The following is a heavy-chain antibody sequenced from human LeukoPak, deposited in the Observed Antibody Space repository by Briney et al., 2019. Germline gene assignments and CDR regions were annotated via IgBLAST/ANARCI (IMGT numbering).Heavy chain of an antibody. V-gene: IGHV4-39*01. CDR3: ARGVHIVVVTAILSYGRWFDP. D-gene: IGHD2-21*02. CDR1: GGSISSSSYY. Sequence: KPSETLSLTCTVSGGSISSSSYYWGWIRQPPGKGLEWIGSIYYSGSTYYNPSLKSRVTISVDTSKNQFSLKLSSVTAADTAVYYCARGVHIVVVTAILSYGRWFDPWGQGTLVTVSS. J-gene: IGHJ5*02. CDR2: IYYSGST.